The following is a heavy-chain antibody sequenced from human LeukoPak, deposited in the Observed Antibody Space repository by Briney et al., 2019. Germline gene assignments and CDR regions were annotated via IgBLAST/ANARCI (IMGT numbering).Heavy chain of an antibody. V-gene: IGHV4-59*01. Sequence: NPSETLSLTCTVSGGSISSYYWSWIRQPPGKGLEWIGYIYYSGSTNYNPSLKSRVTISVDTSKNQFSLKLSSVTAADTAVYYCAREQGGAAAGYFDYWGQGTLVTVSS. D-gene: IGHD6-13*01. CDR3: AREQGGAAAGYFDY. CDR2: IYYSGST. J-gene: IGHJ4*02. CDR1: GGSISSYY.